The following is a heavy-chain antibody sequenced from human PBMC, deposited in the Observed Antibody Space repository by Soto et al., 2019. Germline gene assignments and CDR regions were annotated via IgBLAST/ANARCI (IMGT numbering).Heavy chain of an antibody. J-gene: IGHJ4*02. Sequence: EVQLVESGGGLVQPGGSLRLSCAASGFTFSSYDMHWVRQATGKGLEWVSAIGTAGDTYYSGSVKGRFTISRENAKNSLYLQNNSLKAGDTAVYYWARAGFGSPVDYWGQGTLGTVSA. CDR1: GFTFSSYD. CDR3: ARAGFGSPVDY. D-gene: IGHD3-10*01. CDR2: IGTAGDT. V-gene: IGHV3-13*01.